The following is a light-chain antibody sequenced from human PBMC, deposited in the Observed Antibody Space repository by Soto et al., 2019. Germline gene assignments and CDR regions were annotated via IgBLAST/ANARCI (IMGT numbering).Light chain of an antibody. CDR2: DAS. J-gene: IGKJ1*01. V-gene: IGKV1-5*01. Sequence: DIQMTQSPSTQSASVGDRVTITCRASQSVNSWLAWYRQKPGKAPELLIYDASDLESGVPSRFSGSGSGTDFALTITSLQPDDFATYYCQQYKTYPWTFGQGTKV. CDR3: QQYKTYPWT. CDR1: QSVNSW.